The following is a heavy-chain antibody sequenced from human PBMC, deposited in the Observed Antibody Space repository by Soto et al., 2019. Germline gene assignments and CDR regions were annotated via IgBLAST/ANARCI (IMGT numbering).Heavy chain of an antibody. Sequence: ASVKVSCKASGFSFTGYYIHGLRQAPGQALEWMRWINAPSGGTEQSQTFQGRVTLTRGRTISKAYMKLSSLRYDQTARYLCANALTRKIAYWLVPSCQRTKLTVSS. V-gene: IGHV1-2*02. D-gene: IGHD3-16*01. CDR2: INAPSGGT. J-gene: IGHJ5*02. CDR1: GFSFTGYY. CDR3: ANALTRKIAYWLVP.